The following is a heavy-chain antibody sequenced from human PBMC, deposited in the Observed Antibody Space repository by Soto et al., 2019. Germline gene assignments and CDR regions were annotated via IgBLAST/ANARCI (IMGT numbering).Heavy chain of an antibody. CDR3: AKYQPPEFDP. CDR1: GASIGSGDDY. V-gene: IGHV4-30-4*08. D-gene: IGHD2-2*01. Sequence: SETLSLTCSVSGASIGSGDDYWTWIRQSPGKGLEWIGYISDSGSTFYNPSLRSRLTIALDTSKNHFSLKLNSVTAADTAVYYCAKYQPPEFDPWGHGMPVTVS. J-gene: IGHJ5*02. CDR2: ISDSGST.